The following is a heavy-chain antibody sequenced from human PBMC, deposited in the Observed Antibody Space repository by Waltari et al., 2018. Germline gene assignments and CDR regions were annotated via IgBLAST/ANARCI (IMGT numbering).Heavy chain of an antibody. CDR3: ARGPPISAKWELCWFDY. CDR1: GFAVSDNY. V-gene: IGHV3-53*01. J-gene: IGHJ4*02. D-gene: IGHD3-16*01. CDR2: IYSGVSA. Sequence: EVQVVESGGGLIQPGGSLRLSCAASGFAVSDNYMSWVRQVPGKGLEWVAVIYSGVSAYYADAVKGRFTISRDSSENTFYLQMSSLRVEDTAVYYCARGPPISAKWELCWFDYWGQGTLVTVSS.